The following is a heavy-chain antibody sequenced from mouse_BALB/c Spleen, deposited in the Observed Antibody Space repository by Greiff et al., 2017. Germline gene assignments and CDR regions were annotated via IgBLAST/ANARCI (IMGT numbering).Heavy chain of an antibody. D-gene: IGHD2-14*01. CDR3: AREGYVYAMDY. CDR2: ISTYYGNT. J-gene: IGHJ4*01. Sequence: VQLQQSGPELVRPGVSVKISCKGSSYTFTDYAMHWVKQSHAKSLEWIGVISTYYGNTNYNQKFKGKATMTVDKSSSTAYMELARLTSEDSAVYYCAREGYVYAMDYWGQGTSVTVSS. CDR1: SYTFTDYA. V-gene: IGHV1-67*01.